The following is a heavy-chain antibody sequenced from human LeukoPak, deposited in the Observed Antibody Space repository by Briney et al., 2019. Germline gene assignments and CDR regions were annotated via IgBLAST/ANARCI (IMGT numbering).Heavy chain of an antibody. CDR3: AREGGPYYYDSSGYPLYYFDY. J-gene: IGHJ4*02. Sequence: GGSLRLSCAASGFTFSSYSMNWVRQAPGKGLEWVSSISSSSSYIYYADSVKGRFTISRDNAKNSLYLQMNSLRAEDTAVYYCAREGGPYYYDSSGYPLYYFDYWGQGTLVTVSS. CDR2: ISSSSSYI. CDR1: GFTFSSYS. V-gene: IGHV3-21*01. D-gene: IGHD3-22*01.